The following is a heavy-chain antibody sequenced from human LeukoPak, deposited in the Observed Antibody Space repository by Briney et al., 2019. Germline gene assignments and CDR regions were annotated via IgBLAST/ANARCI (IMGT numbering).Heavy chain of an antibody. CDR2: ISYDGNSK. CDR3: AREVYYYGMDV. V-gene: IGHV3-30*14. J-gene: IGHJ6*02. Sequence: PGGSLRLSCAASGFTFSSYAMHWVRQAPGKGLEWVAVISYDGNSKYYGDSVKGRFTISRDNSKNTLYLQMNSLRAEDTAVYYCAREVYYYGMDVWGQGTTVTVSS. CDR1: GFTFSSYA.